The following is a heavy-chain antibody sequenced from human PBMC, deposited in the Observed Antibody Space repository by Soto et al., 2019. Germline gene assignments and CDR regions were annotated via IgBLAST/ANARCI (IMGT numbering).Heavy chain of an antibody. V-gene: IGHV3-48*03. J-gene: IGHJ4*02. CDR1: GFTFSSYE. D-gene: IGHD2-8*01. CDR3: ASAATYCTNGVCFGIAAAGLDY. CDR2: ISSSGSTI. Sequence: HPGGSLRLSCAASGFTFSSYEMNWVRQAPGKGLEWVSYISSSGSTIYYADSVKGRFTISRDNAKNSLYLQMNSLRAEDTAVYYCASAATYCTNGVCFGIAAAGLDYWGQGTLVTVS.